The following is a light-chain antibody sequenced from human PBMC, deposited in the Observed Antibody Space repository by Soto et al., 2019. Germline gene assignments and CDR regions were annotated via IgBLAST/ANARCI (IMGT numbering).Light chain of an antibody. J-gene: IGKJ1*01. V-gene: IGKV1-27*01. Sequence: DIQMTQSPSSLSASVGDRVTITCRASQGISNYLAWYQQKPGKVPKLLIYATFTLQAGVPSRFSGSGSETDLTLTISSLQPEDVATYYCQAYDSALTWTFGQGTKVEIQ. CDR3: QAYDSALTWT. CDR2: ATF. CDR1: QGISNY.